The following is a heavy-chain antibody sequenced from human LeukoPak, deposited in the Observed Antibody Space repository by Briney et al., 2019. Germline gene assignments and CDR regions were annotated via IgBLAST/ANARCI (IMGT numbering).Heavy chain of an antibody. J-gene: IGHJ4*02. V-gene: IGHV3-48*04. Sequence: QPGGSLRLSCAASGFTFSSYSMNWVRQAPGKGLEWVSYISSSSSTIYYADSVKGRFTISRDNAKNSLYLQMNSLRAEDTAVYYCARDAPYSSSHWGQGTLVTVSS. CDR1: GFTFSSYS. CDR2: ISSSSSTI. CDR3: ARDAPYSSSH. D-gene: IGHD6-13*01.